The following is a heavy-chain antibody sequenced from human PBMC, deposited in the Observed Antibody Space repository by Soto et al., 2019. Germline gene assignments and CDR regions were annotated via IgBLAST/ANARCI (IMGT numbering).Heavy chain of an antibody. Sequence: GGSLRLSCAASGFTFSSYWMSWVRQAPGKGLEWVANIKQDGSEKYYVDSVKGRFTISRDHAKNSLYLQMNSLRAEDTAVYYCARAGYSSGWYGRVDVFDIWGLGTMVTVSS. CDR2: IKQDGSEK. CDR3: ARAGYSSGWYGRVDVFDI. CDR1: GFTFSSYW. J-gene: IGHJ3*02. D-gene: IGHD6-19*01. V-gene: IGHV3-7*01.